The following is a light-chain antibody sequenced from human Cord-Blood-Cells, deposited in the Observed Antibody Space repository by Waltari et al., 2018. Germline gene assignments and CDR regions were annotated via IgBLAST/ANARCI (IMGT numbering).Light chain of an antibody. CDR1: SSDVGAYNY. CDR3: SSYAGSNNLV. J-gene: IGLJ2*01. Sequence: QSALTQPPPASGPPGQSVTISSTGTSSDVGAYNYVSWYQQHPGQAPKLMIYEVSKRPSGVPDRFSGSKSGNTASLTVSGLQAEDEADYYCSSYAGSNNLVFGGGTKLTVL. V-gene: IGLV2-8*01. CDR2: EVS.